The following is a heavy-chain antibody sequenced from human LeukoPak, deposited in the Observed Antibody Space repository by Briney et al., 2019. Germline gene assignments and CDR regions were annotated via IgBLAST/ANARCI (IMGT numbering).Heavy chain of an antibody. CDR2: IYHSGST. V-gene: IGHV4-34*01. Sequence: GSLRLSCVASGFTFSSYGMSWVRQAPGKGLEWIGYIYHSGSTSNHNPSLKSRVTMSVDTSKNQFSLKLSSVTAADTAVYYCARKSGYARDYWGQGNLVTVSS. D-gene: IGHD5-12*01. CDR1: GFTFSSYG. CDR3: ARKSGYARDY. J-gene: IGHJ4*02.